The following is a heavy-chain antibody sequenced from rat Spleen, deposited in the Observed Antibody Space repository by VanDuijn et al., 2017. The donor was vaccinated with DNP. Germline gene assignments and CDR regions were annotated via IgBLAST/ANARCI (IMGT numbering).Heavy chain of an antibody. D-gene: IGHD1-10*01. CDR3: VRRSNNVFAY. V-gene: IGHV5-31*01. CDR1: GFIFSNYW. Sequence: EVQLVESGGGPVQPGRSLKISCIASGFIFSNYWMTWIRQAPGKGLEWVASITNSGDSTYYSDSVKGRFSFSRDNAKSTLYLQVNSLRSEDTATYYCVRRSNNVFAYWGQGVMVTVSS. CDR2: ITNSGDST. J-gene: IGHJ2*01.